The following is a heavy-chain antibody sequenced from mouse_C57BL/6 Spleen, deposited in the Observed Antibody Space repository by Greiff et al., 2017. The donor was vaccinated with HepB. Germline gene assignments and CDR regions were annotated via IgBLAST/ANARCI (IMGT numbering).Heavy chain of an antibody. J-gene: IGHJ1*03. Sequence: VQLKQSGPELVKPGASVKMSCKASGYTFTDYNMHWVKQSHGKSLEWIGYINPNNGGTSYNQKFKGKATLTVNKSSSTAYMELRSLTSEDSAVYYCARAYYYGSSYVGWYFDVWGTGTTVTVSS. CDR3: ARAYYYGSSYVGWYFDV. CDR2: INPNNGGT. D-gene: IGHD1-1*01. CDR1: GYTFTDYN. V-gene: IGHV1-22*01.